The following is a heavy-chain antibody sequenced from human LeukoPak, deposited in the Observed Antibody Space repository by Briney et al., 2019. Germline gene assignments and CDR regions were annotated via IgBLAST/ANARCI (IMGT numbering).Heavy chain of an antibody. D-gene: IGHD2-21*02. J-gene: IGHJ5*02. V-gene: IGHV4-39*07. Sequence: PSETLSLTCTVSGGSISSSSYYWGWIRQPPGKGLEWIGSIYYSGSTYYNPSLKSRVTISVDTSKNQFSLKLSSVTAADTAVYYCARVLGSRYAVTASRFDPWGQGTLVTVSS. CDR2: IYYSGST. CDR3: ARVLGSRYAVTASRFDP. CDR1: GGSISSSSYY.